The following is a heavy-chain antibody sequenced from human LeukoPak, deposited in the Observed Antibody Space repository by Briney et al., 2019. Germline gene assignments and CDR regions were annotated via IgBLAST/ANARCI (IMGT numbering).Heavy chain of an antibody. CDR1: GFTFSSYA. V-gene: IGHV3-23*01. CDR2: ISGSGGST. J-gene: IGHJ4*02. D-gene: IGHD3-22*01. CDR3: AKSLADYYDSWVFDY. Sequence: GGSLRLSCAASGFTFSSYAMSWFRQAPGKGLEWVSAISGSGGSTYYADSVKGRFTISRDNSKNTLYLQMNSLRAEDTAVYYCAKSLADYYDSWVFDYWGQGTLVTVSS.